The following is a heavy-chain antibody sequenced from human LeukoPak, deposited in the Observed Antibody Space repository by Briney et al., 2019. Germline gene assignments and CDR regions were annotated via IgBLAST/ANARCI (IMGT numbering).Heavy chain of an antibody. CDR1: GYTFTGYY. V-gene: IGHV1-2*02. Sequence: GASVKVSCKASGYTFTGYYMHWVRQAPGQGLEWMGWINPNSGGTNYAQKFQGRVTMTRDTSISTAYMEPSRLRSDDTAVYYCARVLSIAARPPGYWGQGTLVTVSS. CDR3: ARVLSIAARPPGY. J-gene: IGHJ4*02. D-gene: IGHD6-6*01. CDR2: INPNSGGT.